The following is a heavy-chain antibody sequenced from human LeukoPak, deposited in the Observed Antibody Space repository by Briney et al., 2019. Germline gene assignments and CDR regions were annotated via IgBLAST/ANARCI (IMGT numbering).Heavy chain of an antibody. CDR2: ISTSSSDI. CDR3: ARDSCSSSSCHDFQH. D-gene: IGHD2-2*01. Sequence: PGGSLRLSCAASGFTFSSYSMNWVRQAPGKGLEWVSSISTSSSDIYYADSVKGRFTISRDNAKNSLYLQMNSLRAEDTAVYYCARDSCSSSSCHDFQHWGQGTLVTVSS. CDR1: GFTFSSYS. V-gene: IGHV3-21*01. J-gene: IGHJ1*01.